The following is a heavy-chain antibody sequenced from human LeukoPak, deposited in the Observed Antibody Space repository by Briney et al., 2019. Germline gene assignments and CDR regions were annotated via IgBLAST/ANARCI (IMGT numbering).Heavy chain of an antibody. D-gene: IGHD6-6*01. CDR3: ARGLKEYYYFDY. CDR2: INPNSGGT. J-gene: IGHJ4*02. V-gene: IGHV1-2*04. Sequence: ASVKVSCKASGYTFTGYSMHWVRQAPGPGLEWMGWINPNSGGTNYAQKFQGWVTMTRDTSISTAYMELSRLRSDDTAVYYCARGLKEYYYFDYWGQGTLVTVSS. CDR1: GYTFTGYS.